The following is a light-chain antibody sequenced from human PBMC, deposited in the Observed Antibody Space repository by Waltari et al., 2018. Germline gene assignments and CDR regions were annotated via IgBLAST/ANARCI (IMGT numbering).Light chain of an antibody. V-gene: IGKV2-28*01. CDR2: LGS. J-gene: IGKJ4*01. Sequence: EIVLTQSPLLLPVTPGEPASISCRSSQNLLYSNGTNYLDWYLQKPGQSPQLLIFLGSNRASGVPDRFSGSGSGTDFTLKITRVEAEDVGVYYCMQALQIPQTFGGGTKVEIK. CDR3: MQALQIPQT. CDR1: QNLLYSNGTNY.